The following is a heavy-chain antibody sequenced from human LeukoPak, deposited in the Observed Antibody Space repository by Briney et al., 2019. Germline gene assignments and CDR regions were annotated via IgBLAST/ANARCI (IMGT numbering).Heavy chain of an antibody. CDR3: TREYYYGSGSYGY. Sequence: GGSLRLSCTASGFTFGDYTMCWFRQAPGKGLEWVGFIRSKANGGTTEYAASVKGRFTISRDDSKSIAYLQMNSLKTEDTAVYYCTREYYYGSGSYGYWGQGTLVTVSS. D-gene: IGHD3-10*01. J-gene: IGHJ4*02. CDR1: GFTFGDYT. V-gene: IGHV3-49*03. CDR2: IRSKANGGTT.